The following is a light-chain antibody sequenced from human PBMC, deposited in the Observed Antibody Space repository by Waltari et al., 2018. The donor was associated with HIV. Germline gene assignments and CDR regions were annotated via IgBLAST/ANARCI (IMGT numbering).Light chain of an antibody. J-gene: IGLJ2*01. Sequence: QSALTQPRSVSGSPRQSVSISCTGIISDVGGNKYVSWYQQYPGKAPKLILSGVNNRPSGVPDRFSGSKSGNTASLTISGLQAEDEADYFCYSYAGSSVLFGGGTKLTVL. CDR2: GVN. CDR1: ISDVGGNKY. CDR3: YSYAGSSVL. V-gene: IGLV2-11*01.